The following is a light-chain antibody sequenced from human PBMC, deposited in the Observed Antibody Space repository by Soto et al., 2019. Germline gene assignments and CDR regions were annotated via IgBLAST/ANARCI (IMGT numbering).Light chain of an antibody. CDR2: GAS. Sequence: DIQMTQSPSSLSSSVGDRVTITCRASQGISNYLAWFQQKQGKAPKSLIYGASSLHSGVPSRYSGSGSEKQLTLTRRSLQLDDCATYYCQHYDGDPQAFGQGTRVEIK. CDR3: QHYDGDPQA. J-gene: IGKJ5*01. V-gene: IGKV1-16*01. CDR1: QGISNY.